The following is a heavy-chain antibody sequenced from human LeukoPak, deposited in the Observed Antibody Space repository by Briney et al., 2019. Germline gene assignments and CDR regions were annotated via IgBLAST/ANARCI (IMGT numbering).Heavy chain of an antibody. D-gene: IGHD2-2*01. Sequence: GGSLRLSCAASGFTFSSYGVHWVRQAPGKGLEWVAFIRYDGSNKYYADSVKGRFTISRDNSKNTLYLQMNSLRAEDTAVYYCAKGRVPAAIPEYFQHWGQGTLVIVSS. CDR1: GFTFSSYG. CDR3: AKGRVPAAIPEYFQH. CDR2: IRYDGSNK. J-gene: IGHJ1*01. V-gene: IGHV3-30*02.